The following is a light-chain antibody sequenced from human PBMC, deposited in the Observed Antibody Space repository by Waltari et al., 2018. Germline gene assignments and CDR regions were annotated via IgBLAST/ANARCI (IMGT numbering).Light chain of an antibody. V-gene: IGKV1-5*03. CDR2: KAY. J-gene: IGKJ4*01. CDR3: QQYNTDSLT. CDR1: QSISSW. Sequence: QMTHSLSTLYDHVGDRVTSTCRASQSISSWLAWYKQKPGKAPKSLIYKAYNLESGVPSRFSGSGSGTEFTLTISSLQPDDFATYYCQQYNTDSLTFGGRTKVEIK.